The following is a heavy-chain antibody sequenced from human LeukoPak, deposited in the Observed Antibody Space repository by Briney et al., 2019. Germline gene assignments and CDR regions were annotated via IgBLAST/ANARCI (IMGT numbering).Heavy chain of an antibody. V-gene: IGHV4-39*01. CDR3: ARQPDYGDLYWYFDL. D-gene: IGHD4-17*01. J-gene: IGHJ2*01. Sequence: SETLSLTCTVSGGSISSSSYYWGWIRQPPGKGLEWIGSIYYSGSTYYTPSLKSRVTISVDTSKNQFSLKLSSVTAADTAVYYCARQPDYGDLYWYFDLRGRGTLVTVSS. CDR1: GGSISSSSYY. CDR2: IYYSGST.